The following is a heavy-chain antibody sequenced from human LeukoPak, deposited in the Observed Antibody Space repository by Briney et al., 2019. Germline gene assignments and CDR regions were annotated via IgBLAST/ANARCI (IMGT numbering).Heavy chain of an antibody. V-gene: IGHV1-46*02. CDR2: INPSGGTT. J-gene: IGHJ5*02. Sequence: ASVKVSCKASGYTFNNYYIHWARQAPGQGLEWMGIINPSGGTTSYAQNFRGRVTMTRDTSTSTVHMELSSLTSEDTAIYYCARGGYGSGILNWFDPWGQGTLVTVSS. CDR1: GYTFNNYY. D-gene: IGHD3-10*01. CDR3: ARGGYGSGILNWFDP.